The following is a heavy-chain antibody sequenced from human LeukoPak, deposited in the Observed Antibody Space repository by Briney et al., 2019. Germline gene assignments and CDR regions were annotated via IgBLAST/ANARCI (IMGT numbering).Heavy chain of an antibody. CDR2: INPNSGGT. J-gene: IGHJ4*02. D-gene: IGHD6-13*01. Sequence: ASVKVSCKASGYTFTGYYMHWVRQAPGQGLEWMGWINPNSGGTNYAQKFQGRVTMTRDTSISTAYMELSRLRSDDTAVYYCARDSGHSSSLYDWGQGTLVTVSS. V-gene: IGHV1-2*02. CDR1: GYTFTGYY. CDR3: ARDSGHSSSLYD.